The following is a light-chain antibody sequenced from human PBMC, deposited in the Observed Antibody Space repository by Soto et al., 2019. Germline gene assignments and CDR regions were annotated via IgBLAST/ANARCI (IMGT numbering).Light chain of an antibody. J-gene: IGKJ4*01. V-gene: IGKV4-1*01. CDR3: HQYFTLPS. Sequence: IVRSQSQNSLTLSLGERATINCKSSQAFFTGSNNKNYLAWYQHKPGQAPKLLMYWATARESGVPDRFRGSGFGTEFTLTITSVQAEDVAVYYCHQYFTLPSFGGGGKVDIK. CDR1: QAFFTGSNNKNY. CDR2: WAT.